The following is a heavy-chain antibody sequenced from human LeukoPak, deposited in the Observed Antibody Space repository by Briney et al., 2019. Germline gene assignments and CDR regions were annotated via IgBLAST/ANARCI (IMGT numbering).Heavy chain of an antibody. CDR3: AKRGLHDYGDYYFDY. CDR1: GFTFSRYL. Sequence: GGSLRLSCAASGFTFSRYLMSWVRQAPGKGLEWVSGISGSGGSTYYADSVKGRFTISRDNSKNTLYLQMNSLRAEDTAVYYCAKRGLHDYGDYYFDYWGQGTLVTVSS. CDR2: ISGSGGST. J-gene: IGHJ4*02. V-gene: IGHV3-23*01. D-gene: IGHD4-17*01.